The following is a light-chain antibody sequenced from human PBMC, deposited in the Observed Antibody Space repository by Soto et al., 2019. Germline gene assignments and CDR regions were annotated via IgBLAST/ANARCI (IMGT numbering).Light chain of an antibody. Sequence: QSVLTQPPSVSGSPGQRVTISCTGSSSNIGAGYDVHWYQQLPGTAPKLLIYGNNNRPSGVPDRFSGSQSGTSAYLAITGLQAEDEADYYCQSYDSSLSVVFGGGTKLTVL. V-gene: IGLV1-40*01. CDR1: SSNIGAGYD. J-gene: IGLJ2*01. CDR2: GNN. CDR3: QSYDSSLSVV.